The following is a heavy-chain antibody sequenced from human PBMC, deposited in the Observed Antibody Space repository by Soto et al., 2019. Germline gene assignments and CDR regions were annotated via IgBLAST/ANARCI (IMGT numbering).Heavy chain of an antibody. Sequence: SETPSLTCTVSGGSIKNTGANWGWVRQPPGKGLEWIGSVYYTGTTYYNPSLQSRVTISIDTSKNQYSLSVNSVAAADTAVYYCATHTSGSRNGPHTWGQGTLVTVSS. CDR1: GGSIKNTGAN. CDR2: VYYTGTT. V-gene: IGHV4-39*01. CDR3: ATHTSGSRNGPHT. D-gene: IGHD1-26*01. J-gene: IGHJ5*02.